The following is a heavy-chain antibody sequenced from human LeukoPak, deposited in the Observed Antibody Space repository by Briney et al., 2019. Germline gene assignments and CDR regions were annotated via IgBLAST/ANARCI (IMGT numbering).Heavy chain of an antibody. Sequence: SETLSLTCAVYGGSFSGYYWTWIRQAPGKGLEWIGEINPSGRISYNPSLKSRVSISLDTSRNQFSLNLSSVTAADTAVYYCAKLEVGRFDPWGQGTLVTVSS. CDR2: INPSGRI. V-gene: IGHV4-34*01. CDR1: GGSFSGYY. J-gene: IGHJ5*02. D-gene: IGHD7-27*01. CDR3: AKLEVGRFDP.